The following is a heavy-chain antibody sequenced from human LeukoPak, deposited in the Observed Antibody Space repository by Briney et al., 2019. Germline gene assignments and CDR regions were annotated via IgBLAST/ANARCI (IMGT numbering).Heavy chain of an antibody. CDR2: IKQDGSEK. J-gene: IGHJ4*02. Sequence: GGSLRLSCAASGFTFSNYWMSWVRQAPGKGLEWVANIKQDGSEKYYVDSVKGRFTISRDNAKNSLYLQMNSLRAEDTAVYYCATSADAPGNYWGQGTLVTVSS. V-gene: IGHV3-7*01. CDR3: ATSADAPGNY. D-gene: IGHD2-2*01. CDR1: GFTFSNYW.